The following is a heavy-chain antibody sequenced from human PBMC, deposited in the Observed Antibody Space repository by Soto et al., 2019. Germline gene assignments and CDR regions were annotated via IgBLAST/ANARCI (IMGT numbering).Heavy chain of an antibody. D-gene: IGHD2-8*01. V-gene: IGHV1-58*01. CDR2: IAVGSGYT. CDR3: AADATAWQQMVPSDY. J-gene: IGHJ4*02. Sequence: GASVKVSCKASGFTFTSSAFQWVRQARGQRLEWRGWIAVGSGYTNYAQRFQDRVTLTRDMSTATTYMELSRLTSEDTAIYYCAADATAWQQMVPSDYWGQGTLVTVSS. CDR1: GFTFTSSA.